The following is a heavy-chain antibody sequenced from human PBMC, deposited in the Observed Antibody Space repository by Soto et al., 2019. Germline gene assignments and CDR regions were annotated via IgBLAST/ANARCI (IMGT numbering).Heavy chain of an antibody. CDR2: IKSKTDGGTK. CDR3: TTDVDYYGSGSYYSRDY. J-gene: IGHJ4*02. V-gene: IGHV3-15*01. Sequence: GGSLRLSCAASGFTFSNAWMSWVRQAPGKGLEWVGRIKSKTDGGTKDYAAPVKGRFTISRDDSKNTPYLQMNSLKTEDTAVYYCTTDVDYYGSGSYYSRDYWGQGTLVTVSS. D-gene: IGHD3-10*01. CDR1: GFTFSNAW.